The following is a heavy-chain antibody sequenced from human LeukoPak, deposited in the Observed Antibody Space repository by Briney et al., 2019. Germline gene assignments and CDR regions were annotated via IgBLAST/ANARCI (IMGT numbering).Heavy chain of an antibody. J-gene: IGHJ3*02. CDR1: GYTFTSYG. CDR3: ARWGRSSGYYYDPEPLRAFDI. Sequence: ASVKVSCKASGYTFTSYGISWVRQAPGQGLEWMGWISAYNGNTNYAQKLQGRVTMTTDTSTSTAYMELRSLRSDDTAVYYYARWGRSSGYYYDPEPLRAFDIWGQGTMVTVSS. CDR2: ISAYNGNT. D-gene: IGHD3-22*01. V-gene: IGHV1-18*01.